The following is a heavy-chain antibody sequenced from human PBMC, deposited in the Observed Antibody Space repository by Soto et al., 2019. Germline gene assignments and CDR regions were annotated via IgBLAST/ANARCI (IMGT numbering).Heavy chain of an antibody. J-gene: IGHJ4*02. V-gene: IGHV4-38-2*01. CDR3: ARAGSSGWYVFGY. D-gene: IGHD6-19*01. CDR2: IYHSGST. CDR1: GYSISSGYY. Sequence: KTSETLSLTCAVSGYSISSGYYWGWIRQPPGKGLEWIGSIYHSGSTYYNPSLKSRVTISVDTSKNQFSLKLSSVTAADTAVYYCARAGSSGWYVFGYWGQGTLVTVS.